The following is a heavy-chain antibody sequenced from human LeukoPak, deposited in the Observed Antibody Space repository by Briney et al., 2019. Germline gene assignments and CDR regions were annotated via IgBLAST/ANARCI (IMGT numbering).Heavy chain of an antibody. CDR2: ISSSSSYI. CDR3: ARDGGLVATIDY. V-gene: IGHV3-21*01. J-gene: IGHJ4*02. D-gene: IGHD5-24*01. CDR1: GFTFSSYS. Sequence: PGGSLRLSCAASGFTFSSYSMNWVRQAPGKGLEWVSSISSSSSYIYYADSVKGRFTISRDNSKNTLYLQMNSLRAEDTAVYYCARDGGLVATIDYWGQGTLVTVSS.